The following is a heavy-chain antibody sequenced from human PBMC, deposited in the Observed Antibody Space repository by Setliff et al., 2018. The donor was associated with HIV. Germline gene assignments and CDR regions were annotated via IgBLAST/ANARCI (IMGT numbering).Heavy chain of an antibody. CDR1: GYTFSTHG. J-gene: IGHJ6*02. V-gene: IGHV1-18*03. Sequence: ASVKVSCKAFGYTFSTHGVSWVRRAPGQGLEWLGWISGYGDATRFAQKVQGRVTLTTDTSASTAYLELRSLTSDDMALYYCAKGTEWLRWPGGMDVWGQGTTVTVSS. D-gene: IGHD5-12*01. CDR3: AKGTEWLRWPGGMDV. CDR2: ISGYGDAT.